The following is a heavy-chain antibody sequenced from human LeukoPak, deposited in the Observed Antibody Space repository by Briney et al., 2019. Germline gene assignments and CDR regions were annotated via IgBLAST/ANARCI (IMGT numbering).Heavy chain of an antibody. V-gene: IGHV3-21*01. CDR1: GFTFSSFS. J-gene: IGHJ4*02. CDR3: ASLYSSGCNY. Sequence: GGSLRLSCAASGFTFSSFSMNWVRQAPGKGLEWVSSISRSSSYIYYADSVKGRFTISRDNAKNSLYLQMNSLRAEDTAVYYCASLYSSGCNYWGQGTLVTVSS. D-gene: IGHD6-19*01. CDR2: ISRSSSYI.